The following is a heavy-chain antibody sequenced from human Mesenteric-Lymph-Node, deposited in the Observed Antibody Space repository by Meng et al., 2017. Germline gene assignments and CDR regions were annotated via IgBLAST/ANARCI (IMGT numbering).Heavy chain of an antibody. CDR2: ISYDGSNE. J-gene: IGHJ2*01. D-gene: IGHD3-22*01. CDR3: ARHRYYDSSGYYGAKWYFDF. Sequence: GGSLKISCAASRFTFSNYAMHWVRQAPGKGLEWVAIISYDGSNEYYADSVKGRFTISRDNSKNTLYLQMNSRRAEDTAVYYCARHRYYDSSGYYGAKWYFDFWGRGTLVTVSS. CDR1: RFTFSNYA. V-gene: IGHV3-30*04.